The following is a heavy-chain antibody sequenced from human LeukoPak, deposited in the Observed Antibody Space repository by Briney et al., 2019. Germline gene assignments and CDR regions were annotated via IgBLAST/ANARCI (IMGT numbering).Heavy chain of an antibody. V-gene: IGHV4-34*01. Sequence: PSETLSLTCAVYGGSFSGYYWSWIRQPPGKGLEWIGEINHSGSTNYNPSLKCRVTISVDTSKNQFSLKLSSVTAADTAVYYCARFRGPFDYWGQGTLVTVSS. CDR1: GGSFSGYY. CDR3: ARFRGPFDY. CDR2: INHSGST. D-gene: IGHD3-10*01. J-gene: IGHJ4*02.